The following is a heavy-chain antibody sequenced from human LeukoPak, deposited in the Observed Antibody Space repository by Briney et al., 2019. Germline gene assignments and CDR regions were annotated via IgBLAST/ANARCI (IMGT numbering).Heavy chain of an antibody. D-gene: IGHD6-13*01. CDR2: LYSGGNT. Sequence: GGSLRLSCVASGFTVSSNYMSWVRQAPGKGLEWVSVLYSGGNTYHADPVKGRFTISRDNSKNTLYLQMNSLRAEDTAVYYCAREGASSSFGYWGQGTLVTVSS. V-gene: IGHV3-53*01. CDR1: GFTVSSNY. J-gene: IGHJ4*02. CDR3: AREGASSSFGY.